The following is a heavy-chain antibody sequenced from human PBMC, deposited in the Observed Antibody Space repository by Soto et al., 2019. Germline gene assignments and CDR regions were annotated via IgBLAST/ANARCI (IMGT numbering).Heavy chain of an antibody. CDR3: ARESTDIVVVVAASGTVPQEVEWFDP. D-gene: IGHD2-15*01. Sequence: ASVKVSCKASGYTFTSYYMHWVRQAPGQGLEWMGIINPSGGSTSYAQKFQGRVTMTRDTSTSTVYMELCSLRSEDTAVYYCARESTDIVVVVAASGTVPQEVEWFDPWGQGTLVTV. V-gene: IGHV1-46*01. CDR1: GYTFTSYY. CDR2: INPSGGST. J-gene: IGHJ5*02.